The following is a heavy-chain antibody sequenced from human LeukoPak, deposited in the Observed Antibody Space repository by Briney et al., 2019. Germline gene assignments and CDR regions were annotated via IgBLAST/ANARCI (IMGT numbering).Heavy chain of an antibody. CDR3: AKDIAYSGSWYHYYYGMDV. V-gene: IGHV3-43*01. CDR1: GFTFDDYT. J-gene: IGHJ6*02. D-gene: IGHD6-13*01. Sequence: GGSLRLSCAASGFTFDDYTMHWVRQAPGKGLEWVSLISWDGGSTYYADSVKGRFTISRDNSKNSLYLQMNSLRTEDTALYYCAKDIAYSGSWYHYYYGMDVWGQGTTVTVSS. CDR2: ISWDGGST.